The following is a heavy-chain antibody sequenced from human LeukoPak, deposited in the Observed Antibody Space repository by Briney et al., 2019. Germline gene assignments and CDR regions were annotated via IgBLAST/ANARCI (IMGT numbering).Heavy chain of an antibody. CDR2: ISSSSSYI. CDR3: ARRRPDYYDSSGYYREDY. V-gene: IGHV3-21*01. Sequence: GGSLRLSCAASGFTFSSYSMNWVRQAPGKGLEWVSSISSSSSYIYYADPVKGRFTISRDNAKNSLYLQMNSLRAEDTAVYYCARRRPDYYDSSGYYREDYWGQGTLVTVSS. D-gene: IGHD3-22*01. J-gene: IGHJ4*02. CDR1: GFTFSSYS.